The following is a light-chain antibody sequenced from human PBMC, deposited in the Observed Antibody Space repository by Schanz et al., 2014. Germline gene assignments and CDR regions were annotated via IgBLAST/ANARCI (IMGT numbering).Light chain of an antibody. CDR2: EVS. V-gene: IGLV2-8*01. CDR1: SSDVGGYNY. J-gene: IGLJ3*02. Sequence: QSALTQPPSASGSPGQSVTISCTGTSSDVGGYNYVSWYQQHPGKAPKLMIYEVSKRPSGVPDRFSGSKSGNTASLTVSGLQAEDEADYYCTSYTSTDTWLFGGGTKLTVL. CDR3: TSYTSTDTWL.